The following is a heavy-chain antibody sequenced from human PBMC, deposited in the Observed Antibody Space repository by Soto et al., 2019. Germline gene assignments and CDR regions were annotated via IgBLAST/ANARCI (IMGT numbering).Heavy chain of an antibody. CDR3: ARDKITGLFDY. V-gene: IGHV4-34*01. CDR2: INHSGST. J-gene: IGHJ4*02. Sequence: QVQLQQWGAGLLKPSETLSLTCAVYGGSFSGYYWTWIRQPPGTGLEWIGEINHSGSTNYNPSLKSRVTISVDTSKTQFSLKLTSVTAADTAVYYCARDKITGLFDYWGQGTLVTVS. D-gene: IGHD2-8*02. CDR1: GGSFSGYY.